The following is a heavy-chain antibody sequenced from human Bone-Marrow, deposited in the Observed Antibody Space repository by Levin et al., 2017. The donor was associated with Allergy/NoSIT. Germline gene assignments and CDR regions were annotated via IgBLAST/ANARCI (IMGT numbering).Heavy chain of an antibody. V-gene: IGHV4-30-4*01. CDR2: IYSSGNT. D-gene: IGHD3-22*01. CDR3: ARDRDYYGSSGYDIVYYGMDV. J-gene: IGHJ6*02. Sequence: SETLSLTCTVSGASISSNDYYWSWIRQPPGKGLEWIGYIYSSGNTHYNPSLKSRVTMSLDASKNQISLKLNSVTAADTAVYYCARDRDYYGSSGYDIVYYGMDVWGQGTTVTVSS. CDR1: GASISSNDYY.